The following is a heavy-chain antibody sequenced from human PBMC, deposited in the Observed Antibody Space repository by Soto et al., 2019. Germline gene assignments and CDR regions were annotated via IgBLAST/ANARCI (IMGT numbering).Heavy chain of an antibody. CDR1: GFTFSSYS. J-gene: IGHJ6*02. CDR2: ISSSSSYI. CDR3: ASLYSPYYYYYGMDV. Sequence: EVQLVESGGGLVKPGGSLRLSCAASGFTFSSYSMNWVRQAPGKGLEWVSSISSSSSYIYYADSVKGRFTISRDNAKNSLYPQMNSLRAEDTAVYYCASLYSPYYYYYGMDVWGQGTTVTVSS. V-gene: IGHV3-21*01. D-gene: IGHD5-18*01.